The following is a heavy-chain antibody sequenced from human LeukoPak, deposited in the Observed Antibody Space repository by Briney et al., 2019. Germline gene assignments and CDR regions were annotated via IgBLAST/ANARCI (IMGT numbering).Heavy chain of an antibody. CDR1: GGSISSGSYY. J-gene: IGHJ4*02. D-gene: IGHD3-22*01. CDR3: ATPDPYYDSSGYGL. CDR2: IYTSGST. V-gene: IGHV4-61*02. Sequence: SQTLSLTCTVSGGSISSGSYYWSWIRQPAGKGLEWIGRIYTSGSTNYNPSLKSRVTISVDTSKNQFSLKLSSVTAADTAVYYCATPDPYYDSSGYGLWGQGTLVTVSS.